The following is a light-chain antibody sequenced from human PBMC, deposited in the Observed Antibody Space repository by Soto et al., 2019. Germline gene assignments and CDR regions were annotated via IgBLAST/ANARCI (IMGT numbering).Light chain of an antibody. CDR2: GAS. CDR3: QWYSGSQT. Sequence: EIVLTQSPGTLSLSPGETATLSCRASQSVNSLYLAWYQQKPGQAPRLLIYGASSRATGIPDRFSGSGYGTDFTLTISRLEPEDFAVYYCQWYSGSQTFGGGTKVEIK. J-gene: IGKJ4*01. V-gene: IGKV3-20*01. CDR1: QSVNSLY.